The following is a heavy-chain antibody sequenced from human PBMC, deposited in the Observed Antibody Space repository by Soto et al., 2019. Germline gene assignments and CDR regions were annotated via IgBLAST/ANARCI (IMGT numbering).Heavy chain of an antibody. CDR3: ARQLGLWQQLEY. J-gene: IGHJ4*02. D-gene: IGHD1-1*01. V-gene: IGHV4-59*01. CDR1: GGCRRGYY. Sequence: PSETRSRTGSVSGGCRRGYYWSLIRQSPGKGPEWIGYIYYSGNTNYNPSLKSRVTISVDMPKSLFSLKLNSVTAADTAVYYWARQLGLWQQLEYSGRRTLVSVSS. CDR2: IYYSGNT.